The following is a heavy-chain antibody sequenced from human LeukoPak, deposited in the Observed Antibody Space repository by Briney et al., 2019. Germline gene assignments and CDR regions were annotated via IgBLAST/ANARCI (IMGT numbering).Heavy chain of an antibody. CDR1: GGSFSGYY. J-gene: IGHJ5*02. D-gene: IGHD6-13*01. CDR3: ARAYSSSWYFNWFDP. CDR2: INHSGST. Sequence: SETLSLTCAVYGGSFSGYYWSWIRQPPGKGLEWIGEINHSGSTNYNPSLKSRVTISVDTSKNQFSLKLSSVTAADTAVYYCARAYSSSWYFNWFDPWGQGTLVTVSS. V-gene: IGHV4-34*01.